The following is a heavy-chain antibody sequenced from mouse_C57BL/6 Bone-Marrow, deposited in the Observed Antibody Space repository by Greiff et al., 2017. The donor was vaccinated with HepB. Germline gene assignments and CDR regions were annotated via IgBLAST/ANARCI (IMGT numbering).Heavy chain of an antibody. CDR3: ARHGSYHYYYAMDY. CDR1: GFTFSSYT. Sequence: DVKLVESGGGLVKPGGSLKLSCAASGFTFSSYTMSWVSQTPEKRLEWVATISGGGGNTYYPDSVQGRFTISRDNAKNTLYLHMSSLMSEDTALDYCARHGSYHYYYAMDYWGQGTSVTVSS. J-gene: IGHJ4*01. CDR2: ISGGGGNT. D-gene: IGHD2-12*01. V-gene: IGHV5-9*01.